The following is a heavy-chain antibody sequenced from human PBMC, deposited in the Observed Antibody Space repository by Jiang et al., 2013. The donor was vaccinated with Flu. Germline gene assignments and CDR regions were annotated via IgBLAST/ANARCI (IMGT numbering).Heavy chain of an antibody. Sequence: TSQTLSLTCAISGDSVSSNSAAWNWIRQSPSRGLEWLGRTYYRSKWYNDYAVSVKSRITINPDTSKNQFSLQLNSVTPEDTAVYYCARSLDYYDSSGRLDYWGQGTLVTVSS. CDR3: ARSLDYYDSSGRLDY. CDR1: GDSVSSNSAA. D-gene: IGHD3-22*01. V-gene: IGHV6-1*01. J-gene: IGHJ4*02. CDR2: TYYRSKWYN.